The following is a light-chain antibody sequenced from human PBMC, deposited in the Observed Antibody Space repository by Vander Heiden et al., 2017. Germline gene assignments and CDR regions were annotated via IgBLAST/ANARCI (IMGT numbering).Light chain of an antibody. CDR3: QQDHSTPLT. J-gene: IGKJ4*01. CDR1: QAISSW. CDR2: TAS. Sequence: DSPMTQSPSSVSASVGDRVTITCRASQAISSWVAWYQHKPGKAPKLLIYTASTLQSGVPSRFSGSGSGTEFTLTISRLQPEDFETYFCQQDHSTPLTFGAGTKVEIK. V-gene: IGKV1-12*01.